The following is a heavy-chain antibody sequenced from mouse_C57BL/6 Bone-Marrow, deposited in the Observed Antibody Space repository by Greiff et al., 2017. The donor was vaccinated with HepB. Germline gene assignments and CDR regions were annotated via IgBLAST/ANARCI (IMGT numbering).Heavy chain of an antibody. D-gene: IGHD2-2*01. CDR2: IDPENGDT. V-gene: IGHV14-4*01. Sequence: VQLQQSGAELVRPGASVKLSCTASGFNIKDDYMHWVKQRPEQGLEWIGWIDPENGDTEYASKFQGKATITADTSSNTAYLQLSSLTSEDTAVYYCTTSYGYGGDYAMDYWGQGTSVTVSS. CDR1: GFNIKDDY. J-gene: IGHJ4*01. CDR3: TTSYGYGGDYAMDY.